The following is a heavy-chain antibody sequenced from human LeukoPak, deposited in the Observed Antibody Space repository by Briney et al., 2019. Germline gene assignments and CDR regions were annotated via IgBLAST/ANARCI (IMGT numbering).Heavy chain of an antibody. V-gene: IGHV4-34*01. J-gene: IGHJ3*02. Sequence: SETLSLTCAVYGGSFSGYYWSWIRQPPGKGLEWIGEINHSGSTNYNPSLKSRVTISVDTSKNQFSLKLSSVTAADTAVYYCARGSIAAAGDAFDIWGQGTMVTVSS. CDR2: INHSGST. CDR1: GGSFSGYY. CDR3: ARGSIAAAGDAFDI. D-gene: IGHD6-13*01.